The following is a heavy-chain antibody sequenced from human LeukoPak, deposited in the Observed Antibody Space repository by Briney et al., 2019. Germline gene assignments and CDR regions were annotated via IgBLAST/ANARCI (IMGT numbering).Heavy chain of an antibody. CDR1: GFTFSSNW. V-gene: IGHV3-7*01. Sequence: GGSLRLSCVASGFTFSSNWMTWVRQAPGKGLEWVANIKHDGSEKYYVDSVKGRFTVPRDNAKKSLYLQMKSLRVEDTAMYYCARLNYDSSGYYRSAPFDYWGQGTLVTVSS. D-gene: IGHD3-22*01. CDR2: IKHDGSEK. CDR3: ARLNYDSSGYYRSAPFDY. J-gene: IGHJ4*02.